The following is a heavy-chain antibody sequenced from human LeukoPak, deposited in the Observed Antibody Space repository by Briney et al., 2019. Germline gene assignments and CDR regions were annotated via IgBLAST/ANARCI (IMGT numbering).Heavy chain of an antibody. CDR3: ARAATYYDILTGYYAYFDY. CDR1: GFAVSSTY. Sequence: GGSLRLSCAASGFAVSSTYMSWVRQAPGKGREWVSVIYSGGSTYYADSVKGRFTISRDNSKNTLYLQMNSLRAEDTAVYYCARAATYYDILTGYYAYFDYWGQDTLVTVSS. D-gene: IGHD3-9*01. V-gene: IGHV3-66*01. CDR2: IYSGGST. J-gene: IGHJ4*02.